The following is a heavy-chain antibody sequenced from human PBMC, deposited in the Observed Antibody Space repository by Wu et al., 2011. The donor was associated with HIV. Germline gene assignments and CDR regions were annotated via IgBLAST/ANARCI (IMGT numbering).Heavy chain of an antibody. Sequence: QVQLVQSGAEVKKPGASVKVSCKASGYTFTSYGISWVRQAPGQGLEWMGWISAYNGNTNYAQKLQGRVTMTTDTSTSTAYMELRSLRSDDTAVYYCARDLPGPVGWSSRPQRHWWFDPVGPGNPGHRXL. D-gene: IGHD4-23*01. V-gene: IGHV1-18*01. CDR1: GYTFTSYG. CDR2: ISAYNGNT. J-gene: IGHJ5*02. CDR3: ARDLPGPVGWSSRPQRHWWFDP.